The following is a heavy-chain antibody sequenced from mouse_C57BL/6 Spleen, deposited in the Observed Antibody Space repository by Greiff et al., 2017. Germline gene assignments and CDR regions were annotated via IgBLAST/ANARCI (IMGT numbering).Heavy chain of an antibody. CDR1: GYTFTDYY. V-gene: IGHV1-76*01. Sequence: VQLQQSGAELVRPGASVKLSCKASGYTFTDYYINWVKQRPGQGLEWIARIYPGSGNTYYNEKFKGKATLTAEKSSSTAYMQLSSLTSEDSAVYFCARSRNSYAMDYWGQGTSVTVSS. CDR3: ARSRNSYAMDY. J-gene: IGHJ4*01. CDR2: IYPGSGNT. D-gene: IGHD2-1*01.